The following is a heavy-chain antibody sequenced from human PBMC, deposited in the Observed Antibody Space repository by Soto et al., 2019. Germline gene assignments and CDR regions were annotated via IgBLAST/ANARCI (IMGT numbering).Heavy chain of an antibody. CDR3: ARHVLVPAAIGGMDV. CDR1: GGSISSSSHY. CDR2: IYYSGST. Sequence: SETLSLTCSVSGGSISSSSHYWGWIRRPPGKGLEWIDNIYYSGSTYYNPSLKSRVTISVDTSKNQFSLKLSSVTAADTAVYYCARHVLVPAAIGGMDVWGQGTTVTVSS. V-gene: IGHV4-39*01. J-gene: IGHJ6*02. D-gene: IGHD2-2*02.